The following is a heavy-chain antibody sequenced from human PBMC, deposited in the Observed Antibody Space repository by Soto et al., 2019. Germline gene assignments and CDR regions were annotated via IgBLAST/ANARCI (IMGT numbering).Heavy chain of an antibody. CDR1: GYTFTSYG. CDR2: ISAYNGNT. V-gene: IGHV1-18*01. Sequence: QVQLVQSGAEVKKPGASVKVSCKASGYTFTSYGISWVRQVPGQGLEWMGWISAYNGNTNYAQKLQGRVTMTTDTSTSTAYMELRSLRSDDTVVYYCARDKWGDYGDYGPSYGMDVWGQGTTVTVSS. J-gene: IGHJ6*02. CDR3: ARDKWGDYGDYGPSYGMDV. D-gene: IGHD4-17*01.